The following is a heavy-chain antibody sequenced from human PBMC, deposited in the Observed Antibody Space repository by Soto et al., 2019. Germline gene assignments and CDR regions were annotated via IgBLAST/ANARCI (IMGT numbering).Heavy chain of an antibody. CDR3: TTRRITIFGVDAFDI. CDR2: IKSKTDGGTT. J-gene: IGHJ3*02. D-gene: IGHD3-3*01. Sequence: GGSLRLSCAASGFTFSNAWMSWVRQAPGKGLEWVGRIKSKTDGGTTDYAAPVKGRFTISRDDSKNTLYLQMNSLKTEDTAVYYCTTRRITIFGVDAFDIWGQGTMVTVSS. CDR1: GFTFSNAW. V-gene: IGHV3-15*01.